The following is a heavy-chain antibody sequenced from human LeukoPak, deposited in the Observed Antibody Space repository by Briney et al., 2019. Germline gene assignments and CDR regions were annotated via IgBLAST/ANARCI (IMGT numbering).Heavy chain of an antibody. D-gene: IGHD6-6*01. CDR1: GGSFSGYY. CDR2: INHSGST. J-gene: IGHJ4*02. CDR3: ARGEYSSSTFDY. Sequence: KPSETLSLTCAVYGGSFSGYYWSWIRQPPGKGLEWIGEINHSGSTNYNPSLKSRVTISVDTSKNQFSLKLSSVTAADTAVYYCARGEYSSSTFDYWGQGTLVTVSS. V-gene: IGHV4-34*01.